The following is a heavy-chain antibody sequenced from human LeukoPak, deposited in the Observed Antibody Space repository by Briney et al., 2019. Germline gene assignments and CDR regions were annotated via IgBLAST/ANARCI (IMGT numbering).Heavy chain of an antibody. D-gene: IGHD6-19*01. Sequence: ASVKVSCKASGGTFSSYAISWVRQAPGQGLEWMGGIIPIFGTANYAQKFQGRVTITTDESTSTAYMELSSLRSEDTAVYYCARDRPNSSGWRRAFDIWGQGTMVTVSS. J-gene: IGHJ3*02. CDR1: GGTFSSYA. CDR2: IIPIFGTA. V-gene: IGHV1-69*05. CDR3: ARDRPNSSGWRRAFDI.